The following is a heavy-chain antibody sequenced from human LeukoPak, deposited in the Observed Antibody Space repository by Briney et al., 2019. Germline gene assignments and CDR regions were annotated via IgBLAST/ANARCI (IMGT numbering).Heavy chain of an antibody. CDR1: GFTFHSYA. J-gene: IGHJ4*02. V-gene: IGHV3-23*01. CDR2: ISGSGGST. D-gene: IGHD2-15*01. CDR3: AKVWVAGAATPSFDF. Sequence: GGSLRLSCAASGFTFHSYAMSWVRQTPGKGLEWVSTISGSGGSTYYANSVKGRFTISRDNSKNTLYLQMNSLRAEDTAVYYCAKVWVAGAATPSFDFWGQGTLVTLSS.